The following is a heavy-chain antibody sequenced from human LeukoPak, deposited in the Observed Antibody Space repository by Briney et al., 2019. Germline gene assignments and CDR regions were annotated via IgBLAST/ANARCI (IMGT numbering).Heavy chain of an antibody. V-gene: IGHV5-51*01. Sequence: SGESLKISCKGSGYSFTSYWIGWVRQMPGKGLEWMGIIYPGDSDTRYSPSFQGQVTISDDKSISTAYLQWSSLKASDTAMYYCARHHASITGDDAFDIWGQGTMVTVSS. CDR3: ARHHASITGDDAFDI. CDR1: GYSFTSYW. J-gene: IGHJ3*02. CDR2: IYPGDSDT. D-gene: IGHD1-14*01.